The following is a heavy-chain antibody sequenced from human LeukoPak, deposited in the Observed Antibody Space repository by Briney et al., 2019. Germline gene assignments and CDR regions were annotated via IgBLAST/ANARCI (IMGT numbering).Heavy chain of an antibody. Sequence: SETLSLTCAVYGGSFSGYYWSWIRQPPGKGLEWIGEIDHSGSTNYNPSLKSRVTISVDTSKNQFSLKLSSVTAADTAVYYCAVGATLDYWGQGTLVTVSS. J-gene: IGHJ4*02. D-gene: IGHD1-26*01. CDR1: GGSFSGYY. CDR3: AVGATLDY. CDR2: IDHSGST. V-gene: IGHV4-34*01.